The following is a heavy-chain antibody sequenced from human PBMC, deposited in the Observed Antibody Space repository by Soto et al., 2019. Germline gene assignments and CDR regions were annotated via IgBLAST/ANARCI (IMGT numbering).Heavy chain of an antibody. CDR1: GFTFSSYA. D-gene: IGHD6-13*01. Sequence: EVQLLESGGGLVQPGGSLRLSCAASGFTFSSYAMSWFRQAPGTGLEWVSAISGGTSSTYYADSVKGWFTISRDNSTNTLYLQMNSLRAEDTAVYYCAKERWAAAGTPTLDYWGQGTLVTVSS. CDR2: ISGGTSST. J-gene: IGHJ4*02. V-gene: IGHV3-23*01. CDR3: AKERWAAAGTPTLDY.